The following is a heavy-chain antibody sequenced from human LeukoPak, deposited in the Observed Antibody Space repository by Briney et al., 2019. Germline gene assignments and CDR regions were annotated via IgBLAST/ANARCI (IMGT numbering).Heavy chain of an antibody. Sequence: SETLSLTCAVYGGSFSGYYWSWIRQPPGKGLEWIGEINHSGSTNYNPSLKSRVTIPVDTSKSQFSLKLSSVTAADTAVYYCATNNYVWGSYPPWYYYYMDVWGKGTTVTVSS. D-gene: IGHD3-16*02. V-gene: IGHV4-34*01. CDR3: ATNNYVWGSYPPWYYYYMDV. J-gene: IGHJ6*03. CDR2: INHSGST. CDR1: GGSFSGYY.